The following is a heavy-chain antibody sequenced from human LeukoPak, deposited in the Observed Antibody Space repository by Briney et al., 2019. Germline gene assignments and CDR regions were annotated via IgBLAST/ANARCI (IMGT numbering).Heavy chain of an antibody. J-gene: IGHJ3*02. CDR3: ARDPGAYCSSTSCQDAFDI. Sequence: ASVKVSCKASGYTFTSYYMNWVRQAPGQGLEWMGIINPSGSTTRYAQKFQGRVTITADESTSTAYMELSSPRSEDTAVYYCARDPGAYCSSTSCQDAFDIWGQGTMVTVSS. D-gene: IGHD2-2*01. CDR2: INPSGSTT. CDR1: GYTFTSYY. V-gene: IGHV1-46*01.